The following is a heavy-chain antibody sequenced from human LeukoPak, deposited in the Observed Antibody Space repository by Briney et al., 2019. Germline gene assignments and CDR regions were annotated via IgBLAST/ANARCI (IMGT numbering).Heavy chain of an antibody. CDR1: GFTFSSYS. CDR2: ITSSSTYI. J-gene: IGHJ6*03. CDR3: ARDPIAAPNYYYYMDV. D-gene: IGHD6-13*01. V-gene: IGHV3-21*01. Sequence: GGSLRLSCAASGFTFSSYSMSWVRQAPGKGLEWVSSITSSSTYIYYADSVKGRFTISRDNAKNSLYLQMNSLRAEDTAVYYCARDPIAAPNYYYYMDVWGKGTTVTISS.